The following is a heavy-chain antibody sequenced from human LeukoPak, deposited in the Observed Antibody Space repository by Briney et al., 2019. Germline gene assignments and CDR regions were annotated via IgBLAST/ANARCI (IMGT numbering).Heavy chain of an antibody. Sequence: GRSLRLSCAASGCTFSSYGMHWVRQAPGKGLEWVAVIWYDGSNKYYADSVKGRFTISRDNSKNTLYLQMNSLRAEDTAVYYCARDRWFGELLVFDYWGQGTLVTVSS. CDR3: ARDRWFGELLVFDY. J-gene: IGHJ4*02. V-gene: IGHV3-33*01. CDR1: GCTFSSYG. CDR2: IWYDGSNK. D-gene: IGHD3-10*01.